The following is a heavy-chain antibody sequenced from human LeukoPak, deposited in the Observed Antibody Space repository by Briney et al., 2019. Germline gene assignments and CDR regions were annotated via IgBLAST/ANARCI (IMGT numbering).Heavy chain of an antibody. V-gene: IGHV1-46*01. J-gene: IGHJ4*02. D-gene: IGHD6-6*01. CDR3: ARTAARRFDY. Sequence: ASVNVSCMASGYTFPSYFMHWVRQAPGQGLEWMGIINPTGGSTTYAQKFQGRVTMTRDTSTSTVYMELSSLRSDDTAVYYCARTAARRFDYWGQGTLVTVSS. CDR1: GYTFPSYF. CDR2: INPTGGST.